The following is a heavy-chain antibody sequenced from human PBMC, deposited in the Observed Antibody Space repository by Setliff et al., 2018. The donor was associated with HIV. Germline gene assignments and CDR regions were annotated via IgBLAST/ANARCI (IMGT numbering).Heavy chain of an antibody. CDR3: ARGSTAVNYYYYYMDV. J-gene: IGHJ6*03. V-gene: IGHV1-8*02. D-gene: IGHD2-2*01. CDR2: MNPDSGNT. Sequence: GASVKVSCKASGYNFVNYEINWVRQATGQGLEWMGWMNPDSGNTDYAQKFQGRVTMTRDTSISTAYMELSSLTSDDTAVYYCARGSTAVNYYYYYMDVWGKGTTVTVSS. CDR1: GYNFVNYE.